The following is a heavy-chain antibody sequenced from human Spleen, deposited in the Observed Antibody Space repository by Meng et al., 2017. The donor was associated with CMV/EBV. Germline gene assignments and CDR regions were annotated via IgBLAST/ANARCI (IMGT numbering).Heavy chain of an antibody. CDR1: GFTFSSYG. Sequence: GESLKISCAASGFTFSSYGMHWVRQAPGKGLEWVAFIRYDGSNKYYADSVKGRFTISRDNSKNTLYLQMNSLRAEDTAVYYCARNPRLGYCSSTSCYPDYWGQGTLVTVSS. CDR3: ARNPRLGYCSSTSCYPDY. D-gene: IGHD2-2*01. CDR2: IRYDGSNK. J-gene: IGHJ4*02. V-gene: IGHV3-30*02.